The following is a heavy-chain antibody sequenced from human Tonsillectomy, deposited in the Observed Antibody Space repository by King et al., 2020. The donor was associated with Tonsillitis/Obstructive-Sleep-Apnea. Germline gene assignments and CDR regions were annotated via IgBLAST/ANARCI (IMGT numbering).Heavy chain of an antibody. J-gene: IGHJ4*02. V-gene: IGHV7-4-1*02. D-gene: IGHD6-13*01. CDR1: GYTLTSYA. CDR3: ARETPPPTAAAVSNYFDY. Sequence: QLVQSGSELKKPGASVKVSCKTSGYTLTSYAMNWVRQAPGQGLEWMGWINTNTGNPTYAQGFTGRFVFSLDPSVSTAYLQISSLKAEDTAVYYCARETPPPTAAAVSNYFDYWGQGTLVTVSS. CDR2: INTNTGNP.